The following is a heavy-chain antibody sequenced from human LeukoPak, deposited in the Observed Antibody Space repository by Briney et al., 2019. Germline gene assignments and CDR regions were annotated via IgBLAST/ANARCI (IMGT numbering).Heavy chain of an antibody. Sequence: PGGSLRLSCAASGFTFTDYYMSWLRQAPGKGLEWVSYISSSGSAIYYADSVKGRFTISRDNSKNTLYLQMNSLRAEDTAVYYCAELGITMIGGVWGKGTTVTISS. V-gene: IGHV3-11*04. CDR1: GFTFTDYY. D-gene: IGHD3-10*02. J-gene: IGHJ6*04. CDR2: ISSSGSAI. CDR3: AELGITMIGGV.